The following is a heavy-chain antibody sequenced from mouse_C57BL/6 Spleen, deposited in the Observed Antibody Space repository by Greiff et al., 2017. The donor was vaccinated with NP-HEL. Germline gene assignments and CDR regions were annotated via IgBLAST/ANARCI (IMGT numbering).Heavy chain of an antibody. CDR2: INPSNGGT. CDR3: ARRDYYGSSWWYFDV. Sequence: RPGQGLEWIGNINPSNGGTNYNEKFKSKATLTVDKSSSTAYMQLSSLTSEDSAVYYCARRDYYGSSWWYFDVWGTGTTVTVSS. D-gene: IGHD1-1*01. V-gene: IGHV1-53*01. J-gene: IGHJ1*03.